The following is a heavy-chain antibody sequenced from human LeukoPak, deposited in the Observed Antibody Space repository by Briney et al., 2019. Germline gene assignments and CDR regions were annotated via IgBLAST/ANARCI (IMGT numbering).Heavy chain of an antibody. J-gene: IGHJ4*02. CDR3: TRRFDY. V-gene: IGHV3-7*01. CDR2: IKQDGSEK. CDR1: GFTFNNYW. Sequence: GGSLRLSCAASGFTFNNYWLTWVRQAPGKGLEWVANIKQDGSEKYYVDSVKGRFTTSRDNAKNSLYLQMNSLRTEDTAVYYCTRRFDYWGQGTLVTVSS.